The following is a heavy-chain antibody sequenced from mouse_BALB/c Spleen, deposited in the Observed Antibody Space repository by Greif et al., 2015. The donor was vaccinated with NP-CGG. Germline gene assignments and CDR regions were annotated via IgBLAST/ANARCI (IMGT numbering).Heavy chain of an antibody. CDR2: ISYDGSN. V-gene: IGHV3-6*02. CDR1: GYSITSGYY. D-gene: IGHD1-1*01. J-gene: IGHJ1*01. Sequence: EVQLQQSGPGLVKPPQSLSLTCSVTGYSITSGYYWNWIRQFPGNKLEWVGYISYDGSNNYNPSLKNRISITRDTSKNQFFLKLNSVTTEDTATYYCARDPFYYYGSSYWYFDVWGAGTTVTVSS. CDR3: ARDPFYYYGSSYWYFDV.